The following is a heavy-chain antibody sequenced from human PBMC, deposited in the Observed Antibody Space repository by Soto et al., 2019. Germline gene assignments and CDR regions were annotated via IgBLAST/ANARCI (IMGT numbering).Heavy chain of an antibody. CDR1: GGTFSSYA. CDR3: ARSQGSSTSLEIYYYYYYGMDV. CDR2: IILISGTA. J-gene: IGHJ6*02. D-gene: IGHD2-2*01. Sequence: QVQLVQSGAEVKKPGSSVKVSCKASGGTFSSYAISWVRQAPGQGLEWMGGIILISGTANYAQKFQGRVTITADESTSTAYVELSSLRSEDTAVYYCARSQGSSTSLEIYYYYYYGMDVWGQGTTVTVSS. V-gene: IGHV1-69*01.